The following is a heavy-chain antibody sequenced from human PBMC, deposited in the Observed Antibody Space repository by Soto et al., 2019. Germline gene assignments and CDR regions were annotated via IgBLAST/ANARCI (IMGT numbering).Heavy chain of an antibody. CDR2: INHSGSA. J-gene: IGHJ4*02. V-gene: IGHV4-34*02. CDR1: GGSFSDYS. Sequence: QVQLQQWGAGLLKPSETLSLTCAVYGGSFSDYSWTWIRQPPGKALEWIGQINHSGSANYNPSLKRRVTISVAPPKNQFSLELASVTAADTAVYYCARGLFSEDSYSGGWYFFDYWGQGTLVTVSS. CDR3: ARGLFSEDSYSGGWYFFDY. D-gene: IGHD3-10*01.